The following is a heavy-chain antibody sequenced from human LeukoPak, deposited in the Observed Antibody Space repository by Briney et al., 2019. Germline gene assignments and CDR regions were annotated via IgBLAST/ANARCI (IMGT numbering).Heavy chain of an antibody. J-gene: IGHJ4*02. CDR3: AKDFSGNYFDY. CDR2: ISGSGSTT. D-gene: IGHD3-10*01. CDR1: GFTFSSYA. Sequence: GGSLRLSCAASGFTFSSYAMSWVRQAPGKGLEWVSAISGSGSTTYYADSVKGRFTISRDNSKNTLYLQMNSLRAEDTAVYYCAKDFSGNYFDYWGQGTLVTVSS. V-gene: IGHV3-23*01.